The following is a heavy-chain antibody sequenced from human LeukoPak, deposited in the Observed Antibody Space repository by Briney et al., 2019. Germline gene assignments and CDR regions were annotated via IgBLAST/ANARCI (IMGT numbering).Heavy chain of an antibody. D-gene: IGHD3-10*01. J-gene: IGHJ4*02. CDR1: GGTFTSYG. V-gene: IGHV1-18*01. CDR3: ARPQDYGSGSYIVY. Sequence: ASVKVSCKASGGTFTSYGISWVRQAPGQGLEWMGWISAYNGNTNYAQKLQGRVTMTTDISTSTAYMELRSLGSDDTAVYYCARPQDYGSGSYIVYWGQGTLVTVSS. CDR2: ISAYNGNT.